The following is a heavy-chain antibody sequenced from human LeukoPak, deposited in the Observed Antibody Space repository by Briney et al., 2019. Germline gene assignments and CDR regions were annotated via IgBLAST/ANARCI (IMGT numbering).Heavy chain of an antibody. CDR2: ISSSSSYI. CDR1: GFTFSSYS. J-gene: IGHJ1*01. CDR3: ARGSALLLLTEYFQH. D-gene: IGHD3-22*01. V-gene: IGHV3-21*01. Sequence: PGGSLRLSCAASGFTFSSYSMNWVRQAPGKGLEWVSSISSSSSYIYYADSVKGRFTISRDNAKNSLYLQTNSLRAEDTAVYYCARGSALLLLTEYFQHWGQGTLVTVSS.